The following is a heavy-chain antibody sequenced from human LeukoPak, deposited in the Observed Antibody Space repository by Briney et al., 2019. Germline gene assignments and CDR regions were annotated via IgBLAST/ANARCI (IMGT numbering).Heavy chain of an antibody. CDR3: ARGRGRYSVDY. V-gene: IGHV1-2*02. D-gene: IGHD1-26*01. CDR2: ISPNSGGT. Sequence: GASVKVSCKACGYTFIDYYMHWVRQAPGQGLEWIGWISPNSGGTKYVQKFQGRVTMTRDTSITTVYMELSGLSFDDTAVYYCARGRGRYSVDYWGQGTLVIVSS. CDR1: GYTFIDYY. J-gene: IGHJ4*02.